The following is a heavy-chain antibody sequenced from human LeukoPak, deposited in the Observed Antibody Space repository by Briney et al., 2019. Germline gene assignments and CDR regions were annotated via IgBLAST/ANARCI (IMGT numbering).Heavy chain of an antibody. CDR2: INPNSGGT. CDR3: ARGRRDLYIVVVVAATGMDV. CDR1: GYTFTGYY. D-gene: IGHD2-15*01. J-gene: IGHJ6*03. V-gene: IGHV1-2*02. Sequence: ASVKVSCKASGYTFTGYYMHWVRQAPGQGLEWMGWINPNSGGTNYAQKFQGRVTMTRDTSISTAYMELSRLRSDDTAVYYCARGRRDLYIVVVVAATGMDVWGKGTTVTVSS.